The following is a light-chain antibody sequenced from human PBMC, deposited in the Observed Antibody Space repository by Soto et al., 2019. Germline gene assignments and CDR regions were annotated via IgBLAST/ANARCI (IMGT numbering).Light chain of an antibody. CDR2: GAS. CDR3: QQSYDDPT. CDR1: QNINTY. V-gene: IGKV1-39*01. Sequence: DIQMTQSPSSLSASVGDRVTITCRASQNINTYLNWYQLKPGKAPRLLIYGASSLQSGVPSRFSGSGSGTDFTLTISSLQPEDFATYSCQQSYDDPTFGEGTKVEIK. J-gene: IGKJ4*01.